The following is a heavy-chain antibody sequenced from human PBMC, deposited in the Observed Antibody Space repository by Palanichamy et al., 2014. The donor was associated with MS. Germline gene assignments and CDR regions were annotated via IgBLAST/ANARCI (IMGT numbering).Heavy chain of an antibody. CDR3: AHGRATMVRGANRPRVNNWFDP. Sequence: QITLKESGPTLVKPTQTLTLTCTFSGFSLSTSGVGVGWIRQPPGKALEWLALIYWDDDKRYSPSLKSRLTITKDTSKNQVVLTMTNMDPVDTATYYCAHGRATMVRGANRPRVNNWFDPWGQGTLVTVSS. D-gene: IGHD3-10*01. CDR1: GFSLSTSGVG. J-gene: IGHJ5*02. V-gene: IGHV2-5*02. CDR2: IYWDDDK.